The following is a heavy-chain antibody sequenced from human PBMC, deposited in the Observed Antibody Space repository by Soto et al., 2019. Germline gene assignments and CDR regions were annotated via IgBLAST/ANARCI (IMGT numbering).Heavy chain of an antibody. V-gene: IGHV1-2*02. CDR3: ARVHYRTPSGYSSSWYSD. D-gene: IGHD6-13*01. J-gene: IGHJ4*02. CDR1: GYTFTGYY. CDR2: INPNSGGT. Sequence: GASVKVSCKASGYTFTGYYMHWVRQAPGQGLEWMGWINPNSGGTNYAQKFQGRVTMTRDTSISTAYMELSRLGSDDTAVYYCARVHYRTPSGYSSSWYSDWGQGTLVTVSS.